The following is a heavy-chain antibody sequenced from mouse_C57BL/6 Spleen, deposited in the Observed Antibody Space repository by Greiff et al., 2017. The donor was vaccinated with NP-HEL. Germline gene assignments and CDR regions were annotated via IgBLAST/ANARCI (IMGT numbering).Heavy chain of an antibody. J-gene: IGHJ2*01. CDR3: ARWGGSSPYYFDY. Sequence: QVQLQQSGAELVKPGASVKISCKASGYAFSSYWMNWVKQRPGKGLEWIGQIYPGDGDTNYNGKFKGKATLTADKSSSTAYMQLSSLTSEDSAVYFCARWGGSSPYYFDYWGQGTTLTVSS. CDR2: IYPGDGDT. D-gene: IGHD1-1*01. CDR1: GYAFSSYW. V-gene: IGHV1-80*01.